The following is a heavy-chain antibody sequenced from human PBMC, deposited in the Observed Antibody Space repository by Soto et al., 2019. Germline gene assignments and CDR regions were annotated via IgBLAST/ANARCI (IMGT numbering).Heavy chain of an antibody. V-gene: IGHV4-34*01. CDR3: ARSLVAGAMDHYGMDV. D-gene: IGHD5-18*01. J-gene: IGHJ6*02. Sequence: TSETLSLTCAVYGGSFSGYCWSWIRQPPGKGLEWIGEINHSGSTNYNPSLKSRVTISVDTSKNQFSLKLSSVTAADTAVYYCARSLVAGAMDHYGMDVWGQGTTVTVSS. CDR2: INHSGST. CDR1: GGSFSGYC.